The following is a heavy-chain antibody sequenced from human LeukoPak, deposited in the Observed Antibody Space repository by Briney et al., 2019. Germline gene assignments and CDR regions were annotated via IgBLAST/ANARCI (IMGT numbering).Heavy chain of an antibody. J-gene: IGHJ4*02. CDR2: INWNGGST. Sequence: PGGSLRLSCAASGFTFDDYGMSWVRQAPGKGLEWVPGINWNGGSTGYADSVKGRFTISRDNAKNSLYLQMNSLRAEDTALYYCAREGASAAADPFDYWGQGTLVTVSS. CDR1: GFTFDDYG. CDR3: AREGASAAADPFDY. V-gene: IGHV3-20*04. D-gene: IGHD6-13*01.